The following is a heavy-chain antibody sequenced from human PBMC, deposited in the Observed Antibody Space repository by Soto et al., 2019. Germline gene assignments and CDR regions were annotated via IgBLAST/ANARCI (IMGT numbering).Heavy chain of an antibody. J-gene: IGHJ3*02. Sequence: SETLSLTCTVSGGSISSSNYYWGWIRQPPGKGLEWIGSIYYSGSTSYNSSLKSRVTISVDTSKNQFSLRLSSVTAADTAVHYCASPTLGAFDIWGQGTMVTGS. CDR3: ASPTLGAFDI. CDR2: IYYSGST. D-gene: IGHD3-16*01. CDR1: GGSISSSNYY. V-gene: IGHV4-39*01.